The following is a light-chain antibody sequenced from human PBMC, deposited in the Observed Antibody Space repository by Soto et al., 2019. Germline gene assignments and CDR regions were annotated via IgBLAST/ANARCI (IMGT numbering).Light chain of an antibody. CDR3: QQYGSSRT. Sequence: DIVLTQSPGTLSLSPGERATLSCRASQSVSSSYLAWYQQKRGQAPRHLIYGASSRDTGIPDRFSGSGSGTDFTITISRMEPDDFAVYYCQQYGSSRTFGQGTKVEIK. J-gene: IGKJ1*01. CDR1: QSVSSSY. CDR2: GAS. V-gene: IGKV3-20*01.